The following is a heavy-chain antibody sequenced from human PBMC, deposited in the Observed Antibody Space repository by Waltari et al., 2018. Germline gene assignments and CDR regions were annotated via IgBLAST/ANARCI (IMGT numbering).Heavy chain of an antibody. CDR1: GYTFISYD. CDR2: INPNTGAA. CDR3: ARGDKWNDRLDF. V-gene: IGHV1-8*01. J-gene: IGHJ3*01. D-gene: IGHD1-1*01. Sequence: QVQLVQSGAEVKKPGASVRVSCKASGYTFISYDINWVRQAPGQGLEWMGWINPNTGAARFAQNFQDRVTMTRSTSETTAYMEISDLTSHDTAVYYCARGDKWNDRLDFWGQGTKVTVSS.